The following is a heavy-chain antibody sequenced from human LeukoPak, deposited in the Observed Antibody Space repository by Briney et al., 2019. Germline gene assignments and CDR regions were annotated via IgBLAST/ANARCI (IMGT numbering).Heavy chain of an antibody. D-gene: IGHD5-18*01. V-gene: IGHV5-10-1*01. J-gene: IGHJ6*04. Sequence: GESLQISSKGSGYSFTSYWISWVRQVPGKGLVWMGRIDPSDSYTNYSPSFQGHVTISADKSISTAYLQWSSLKASDTALYYCARRYSYGPDYYYGMDVWGKGTTVTVSS. CDR1: GYSFTSYW. CDR2: IDPSDSYT. CDR3: ARRYSYGPDYYYGMDV.